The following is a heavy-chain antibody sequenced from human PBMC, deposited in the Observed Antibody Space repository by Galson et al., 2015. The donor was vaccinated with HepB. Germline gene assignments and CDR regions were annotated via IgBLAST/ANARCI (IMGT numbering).Heavy chain of an antibody. V-gene: IGHV3-30*16. D-gene: IGHD1-26*01. Sequence: LRLSCATSGFTFTSYNMRWVRQSPVKGLEWLAIISDDGKTGFYADSVKGRFTISRDNSKNTLSLQMNSLRPEDTAVYYCARDSKWNYDYWGQGTLVTVSS. J-gene: IGHJ4*02. CDR3: ARDSKWNYDY. CDR1: GFTFTSYN. CDR2: ISDDGKTG.